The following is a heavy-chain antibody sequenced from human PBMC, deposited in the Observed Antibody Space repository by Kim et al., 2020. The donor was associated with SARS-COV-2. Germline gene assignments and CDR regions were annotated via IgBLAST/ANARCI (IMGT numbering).Heavy chain of an antibody. CDR2: INAGNGNT. V-gene: IGHV1-3*01. J-gene: IGHJ4*02. D-gene: IGHD3-10*01. Sequence: ASVKVSCKASGYTFTSYAMHWVRQAPGQRLEWMGWINAGNGNTKYSQKFQGRVTITRDTSASTAYMELSSLRSEDTAVYYCARSGPGFGDPPPDFDYWGQGTLVTVSS. CDR3: ARSGPGFGDPPPDFDY. CDR1: GYTFTSYA.